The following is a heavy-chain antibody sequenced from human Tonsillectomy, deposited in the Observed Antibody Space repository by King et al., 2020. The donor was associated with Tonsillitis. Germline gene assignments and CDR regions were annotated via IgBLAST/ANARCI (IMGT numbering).Heavy chain of an antibody. Sequence: QLQLVQSGAEVKKPGASVKVSCKASGYTISSSGFSWVRQAPGQGLEWMGWVSAHNGNTNYDKKFQGRVTMTTATSTNTAYMELRSLGIDDTAVYYCARVPTPGYSSSWYGYWGQGTLVIVSS. CDR2: VSAHNGNT. J-gene: IGHJ4*02. CDR3: ARVPTPGYSSSWYGY. V-gene: IGHV1-18*01. D-gene: IGHD6-13*01. CDR1: GYTISSSG.